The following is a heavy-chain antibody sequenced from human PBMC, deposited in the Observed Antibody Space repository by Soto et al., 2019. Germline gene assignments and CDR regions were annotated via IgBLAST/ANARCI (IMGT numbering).Heavy chain of an antibody. CDR2: INTNTGNP. J-gene: IGHJ3*02. V-gene: IGHV7-4-1*01. CDR3: ASLFLSILTMIVVVINTCGGVHAFDI. D-gene: IGHD3-22*01. Sequence: ASVEVSCKASGYTFTSYAMNWVRQAPGQGLEWMGWINTNTGNPTYAQGFTGRFVFSLDTSVSTAYLQICSLKAEDTAVYYCASLFLSILTMIVVVINTCGGVHAFDIWGQGTMVTVSS. CDR1: GYTFTSYA.